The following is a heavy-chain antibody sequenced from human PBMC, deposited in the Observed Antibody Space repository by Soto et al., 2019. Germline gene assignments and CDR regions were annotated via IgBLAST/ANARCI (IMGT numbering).Heavy chain of an antibody. CDR1: GCTFSSYG. D-gene: IGHD3-3*02. CDR2: ISYDGSNK. V-gene: IGHV3-30*18. CDR3: AKDQLAFLEWLFDY. Sequence: PGGSLRLSCAASGCTFSSYGIHWVRQAPGKRLEWVAVISYDGSNKYYADSVKGRFTISRDNSKNTLYLQMNSLRAEDTAVYYCAKDQLAFLEWLFDYWGQRTLVTVSS. J-gene: IGHJ4*02.